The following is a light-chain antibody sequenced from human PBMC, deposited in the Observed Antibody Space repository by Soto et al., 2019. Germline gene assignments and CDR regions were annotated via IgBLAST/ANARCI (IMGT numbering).Light chain of an antibody. J-gene: IGLJ1*01. CDR2: DVS. CDR1: SSDVGGYNY. Sequence: QSALTQPASVSGSPGQSITISCTGSSSDVGGYNYVSWYQQHPGKAPKLMIYDVSNRPSGVSNSFSGSKSGNTASLTISGLRAEDEADYYCNSYTSSTTHVFGTGTKLTVL. V-gene: IGLV2-14*01. CDR3: NSYTSSTTHV.